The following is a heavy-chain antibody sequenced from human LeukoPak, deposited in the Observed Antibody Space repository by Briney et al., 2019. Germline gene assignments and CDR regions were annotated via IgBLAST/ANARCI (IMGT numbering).Heavy chain of an antibody. D-gene: IGHD4-17*01. CDR3: AKAPGVTTGWFDP. J-gene: IGHJ5*02. Sequence: GGSLRLSCTASGFRFADYAMHWVRQAPGKGLEWVSGISWNTNNIGYADSVKGRFTISRDNTKNSLYLQMNSLRVEDTALYYCAKAPGVTTGWFDPWGQGTLVTVSS. V-gene: IGHV3-9*01. CDR2: ISWNTNNI. CDR1: GFRFADYA.